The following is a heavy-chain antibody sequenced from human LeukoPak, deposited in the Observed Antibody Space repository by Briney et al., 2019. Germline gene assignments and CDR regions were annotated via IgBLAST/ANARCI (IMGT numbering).Heavy chain of an antibody. Sequence: GGSLRLSCAASRFTFSSYAMSWVRQAPGKGLEWVSAISGSGGSTYYADSVKGRFIISRDNSKNTLYLQMNSLKTEDTAVYYCTVNYCSGGSCYMLWGQGTLVTVSS. D-gene: IGHD2-15*01. CDR1: RFTFSSYA. CDR2: ISGSGGST. CDR3: TVNYCSGGSCYML. J-gene: IGHJ4*02. V-gene: IGHV3-23*01.